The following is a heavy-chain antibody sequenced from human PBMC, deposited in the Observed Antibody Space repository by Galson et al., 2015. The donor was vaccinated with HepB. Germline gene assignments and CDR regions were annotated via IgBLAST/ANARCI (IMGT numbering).Heavy chain of an antibody. V-gene: IGHV5-10-1*01. D-gene: IGHD3-22*01. Sequence: QSGAEVKKPGESLRISCKGSGYSFTSYWISWVRQMPGKGLEWMGRIDPSDFYTNYSPSFQGHVTISADKSISTAYLRWSRRKAWDTAMYYCARQYYYDSSGYPEYWGQGTLVTVSS. J-gene: IGHJ4*02. CDR2: IDPSDFYT. CDR3: ARQYYYDSSGYPEY. CDR1: GYSFTSYW.